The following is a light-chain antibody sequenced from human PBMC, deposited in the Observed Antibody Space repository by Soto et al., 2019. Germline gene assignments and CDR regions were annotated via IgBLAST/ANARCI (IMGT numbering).Light chain of an antibody. CDR2: GAS. CDR1: QGVSSY. CDR3: QHYGTAPRT. V-gene: IGKV3-20*01. Sequence: EIVLTQSPGTLSLSLGERATLSCRASQGVSSYLGWYQQKPGQAPRLLIYGASSRATGISDRFSGSGSGTDFTLTISRLEPEDFSVYFCQHYGTAPRTFGQGTKVDI. J-gene: IGKJ1*01.